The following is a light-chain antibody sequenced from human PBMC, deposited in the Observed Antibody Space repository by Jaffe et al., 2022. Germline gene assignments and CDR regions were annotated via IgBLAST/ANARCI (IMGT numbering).Light chain of an antibody. V-gene: IGKV1-12*01. J-gene: IGKJ2*01. CDR2: AVG. CDR1: QYINKW. Sequence: DIQMTQSPSFMSASIGDRVTITCRASQYINKWLAWYQFKPGSAPKLLMFAVGSLQRGVPSRFSGSESGTDFTLTISSLQPEDFATYYCQQTYTFPFTFGQGTTVE. CDR3: QQTYTFPFT.